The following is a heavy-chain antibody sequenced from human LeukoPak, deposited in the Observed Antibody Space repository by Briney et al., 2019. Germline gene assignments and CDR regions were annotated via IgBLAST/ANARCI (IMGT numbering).Heavy chain of an antibody. D-gene: IGHD1-1*01. CDR2: ILYSGTTT. V-gene: IGHV4-59*01. CDR3: ARVGDWNDLVY. J-gene: IGHJ4*02. CDR1: GGSISPYY. Sequence: SETLSLTCTVSGGSISPYYWSWIRQTPGKGLEWIGYILYSGTTTNYSPSLKSRVTISVDTSKNQFSLKLSSVTAADTAVYYCARVGDWNDLVYWGQGTLVTVSS.